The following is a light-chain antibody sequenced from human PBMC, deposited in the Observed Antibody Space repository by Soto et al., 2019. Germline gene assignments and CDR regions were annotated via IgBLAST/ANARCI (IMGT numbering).Light chain of an antibody. CDR1: QSVSSSY. Sequence: EIVLTQSPGTLSLSPGERATLSCSASQSVSSSYLAWYQQKPGQAPRLFIYGASNRATGIPDRFSGSGSGTDFTLTISSLEPEDFAVHYCQQYGSSPPSTFGPGTRVEIK. J-gene: IGKJ1*01. CDR3: QQYGSSPPST. V-gene: IGKV3-20*01. CDR2: GAS.